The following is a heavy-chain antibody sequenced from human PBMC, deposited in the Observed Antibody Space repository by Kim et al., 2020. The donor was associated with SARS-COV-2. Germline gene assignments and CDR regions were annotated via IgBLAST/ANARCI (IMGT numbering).Heavy chain of an antibody. D-gene: IGHD6-25*01. CDR1: GFTFSSYA. V-gene: IGHV3-30-3*01. J-gene: IGHJ4*02. Sequence: GGSLRLSCAASGFTFSSYAMHWVRQAPGKGLEWVAVISYDGSNKYYADSVKGRFTISRDNSKNTLYLQMNSLRAEDTAVYYCARDLSSGYFDYWGQGTLVTVSS. CDR3: ARDLSSGYFDY. CDR2: ISYDGSNK.